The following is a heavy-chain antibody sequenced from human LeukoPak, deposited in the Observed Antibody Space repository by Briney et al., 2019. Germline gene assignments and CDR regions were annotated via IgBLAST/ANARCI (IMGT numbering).Heavy chain of an antibody. Sequence: GGSLRLSCAASGFTSSGYDMHWVRQATGKRLEWVSGIGIPGDTYYPGSVKGRFTISRENAKNSFYLQMNSLRVEDTAVYYCVRAHVAAGLALDLWGQGTMVTVSS. J-gene: IGHJ3*01. D-gene: IGHD6-25*01. CDR2: IGIPGDT. CDR3: VRAHVAAGLALDL. CDR1: GFTSSGYD. V-gene: IGHV3-13*01.